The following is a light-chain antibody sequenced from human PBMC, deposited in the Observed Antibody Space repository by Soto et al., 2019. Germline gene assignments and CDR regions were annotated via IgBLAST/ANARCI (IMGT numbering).Light chain of an antibody. V-gene: IGLV2-14*01. CDR1: SSDVGGYNY. Sequence: QSALTQPASVSGSPGQSITISCTGTSSDVGGYNYVSWYQQHPGKAPKLMIYEVSNRPSGVSNRFSGSKSGNTASLTISGLHAEDEADYYCSSYTSSSNYVFGPGTKVTVL. J-gene: IGLJ1*01. CDR3: SSYTSSSNYV. CDR2: EVS.